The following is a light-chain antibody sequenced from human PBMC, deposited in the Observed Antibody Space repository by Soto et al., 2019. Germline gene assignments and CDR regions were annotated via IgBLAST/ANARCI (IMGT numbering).Light chain of an antibody. CDR3: SSYAGSNNFV. CDR1: SSDVGGYNY. CDR2: EVT. J-gene: IGLJ1*01. Sequence: QSALTQPPSASGSPGQSGTISCTGTSSDVGGYNYVSWYQQLPGKAPKLIIYEVTKRPSGVPDRFSGSKSGNTASLTVSGLQAEDEADYYCSSYAGSNNFVFGTGTKLTVL. V-gene: IGLV2-8*01.